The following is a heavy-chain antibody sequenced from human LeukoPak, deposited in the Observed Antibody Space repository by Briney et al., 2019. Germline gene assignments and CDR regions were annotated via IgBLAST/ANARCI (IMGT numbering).Heavy chain of an antibody. V-gene: IGHV3-43*01. D-gene: IGHD5-18*01. CDR3: AKEQIARGYSYGQLDY. J-gene: IGHJ4*02. Sequence: PGGSLRLSCAASGFTFDDYTMHWVRQAPGKGLEWVSLISWDGGSTYYADSVKGRFTISRDNSKNSLYLQMNSLRTGDTALYYCAKEQIARGYSYGQLDYWGQGTLVTVSS. CDR2: ISWDGGST. CDR1: GFTFDDYT.